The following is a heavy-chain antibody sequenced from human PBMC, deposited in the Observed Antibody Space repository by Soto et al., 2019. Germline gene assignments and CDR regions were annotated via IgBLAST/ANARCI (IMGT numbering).Heavy chain of an antibody. CDR2: IYYSGST. D-gene: IGHD7-27*01. V-gene: IGHV4-39*07. J-gene: IGHJ4*02. CDR1: GGSISSSSYY. Sequence: SETLSLTCTVSGGSISSSSYYWGWIRQPPGKGLEWIGSIYYSGSTYYNPSLKSRVTISVDTSKNQFSLKLSSVTAADMAVYYCGTGDPFDYWGQGTLVTVSS. CDR3: GTGDPFDY.